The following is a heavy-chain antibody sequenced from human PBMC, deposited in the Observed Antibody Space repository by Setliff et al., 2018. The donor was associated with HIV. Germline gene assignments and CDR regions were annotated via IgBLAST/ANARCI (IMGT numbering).Heavy chain of an antibody. CDR2: IGAYNGDT. Sequence: ASVKVSCKASGYTFVDDGITWVRQAPGQGLEWMGWIGAYNGDTKYTQKFQDRVTMTIDTSASTAYMELRSLTSDDTAMYYCSRDRSATWTPTTYWGQGTLVTVSS. V-gene: IGHV1-18*01. CDR1: GYTFVDDG. D-gene: IGHD6-25*01. CDR3: SRDRSATWTPTTY. J-gene: IGHJ4*02.